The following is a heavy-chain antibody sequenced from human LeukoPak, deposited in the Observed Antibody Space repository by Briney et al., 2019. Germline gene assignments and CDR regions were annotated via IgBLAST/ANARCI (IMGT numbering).Heavy chain of an antibody. Sequence: PSETLSLTCTVSGGSISSSSYYWGWIRQPPGKGLEWIGSIYYSGSTYYNPSLKSRVTISVDTSKNQFSLKLSSVTAADTAVYYCARGDSSGRQGYWGQGTLVTVSS. V-gene: IGHV4-39*07. D-gene: IGHD3-22*01. CDR2: IYYSGST. CDR1: GGSISSSSYY. J-gene: IGHJ4*02. CDR3: ARGDSSGRQGY.